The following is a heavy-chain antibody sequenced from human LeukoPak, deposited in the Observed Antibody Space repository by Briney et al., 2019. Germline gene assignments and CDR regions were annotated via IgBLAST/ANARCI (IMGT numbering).Heavy chain of an antibody. V-gene: IGHV1-2*02. CDR2: INPNSGGT. CDR3: ARYFVGYNWNDARTGHNNDAFDI. CDR1: GYTFTAYY. Sequence: ASVKVSCKAFGYTFTAYYMHWVRQAPGQGLEWMGWINPNSGGTNYAQKFQGRVTMTRDTSISTAYMELSRLRSDDTAVYYCARYFVGYNWNDARTGHNNDAFDIWGQGTMVTVSS. J-gene: IGHJ3*02. D-gene: IGHD1-1*01.